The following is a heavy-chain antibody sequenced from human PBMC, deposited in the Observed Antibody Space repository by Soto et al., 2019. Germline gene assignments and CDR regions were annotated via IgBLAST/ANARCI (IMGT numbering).Heavy chain of an antibody. V-gene: IGHV1-24*01. CDR2: FDPEDGET. CDR3: GTLDTSEWPGESIDYHGMDV. J-gene: IGHJ6*02. CDR1: GYTLNGLS. Sequence: GASVKVSCKVSGYTLNGLSVHWVRQTPGEGLEWMGGFDPEDGETIYAPKFQDRVTMTEDTSTETAYMVLSRLRSDDSAVYYCGTLDTSEWPGESIDYHGMDVWGQGTTVTVSS. D-gene: IGHD3-10*01.